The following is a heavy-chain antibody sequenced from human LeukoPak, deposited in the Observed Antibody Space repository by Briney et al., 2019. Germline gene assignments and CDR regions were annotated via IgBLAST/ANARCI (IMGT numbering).Heavy chain of an antibody. CDR2: IYYSGST. CDR3: ARVHQPYSSSGAFDI. Sequence: RTSETLSLTCTVSVGSISSYYWSWIRQPPGKGLEWIGYIYYSGSTNYNPSLKSRVTISVDTSKNQFSLKLSSVTAADTAVYYCARVHQPYSSSGAFDIWGQGTMVTVSS. J-gene: IGHJ3*02. D-gene: IGHD6-6*01. CDR1: VGSISSYY. V-gene: IGHV4-59*01.